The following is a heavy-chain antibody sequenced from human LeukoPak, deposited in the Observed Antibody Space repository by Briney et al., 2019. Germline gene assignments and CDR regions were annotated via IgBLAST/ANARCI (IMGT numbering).Heavy chain of an antibody. J-gene: IGHJ4*02. Sequence: SETLSLTCTVSGASISTNSYYWGWSRQPPGKGLGWIGRIYYSGSTYYNPSPKSRVTISIDTTKNQFSLRLRSVTAADTAVYSCAREILYDSTGYYLWGQGTVVTVSS. D-gene: IGHD3-22*01. CDR3: AREILYDSTGYYL. CDR1: GASISTNSYY. V-gene: IGHV4-39*07. CDR2: IYYSGST.